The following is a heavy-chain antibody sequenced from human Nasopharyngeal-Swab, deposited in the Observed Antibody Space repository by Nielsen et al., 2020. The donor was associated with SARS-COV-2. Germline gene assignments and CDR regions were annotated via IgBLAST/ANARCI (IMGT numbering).Heavy chain of an antibody. Sequence: SVNVSCKASGGTFSSYAISWVRQAPAQGLVWMGGIIPIFGTANYAQKLQGRVTMTTDTSTSTAYMELRSLRSDDTAVYYCARENSPPTYYDFWSGYSPNYFDYWGQGTLVTVSS. J-gene: IGHJ4*02. CDR1: GGTFSSYA. V-gene: IGHV1-69*05. CDR2: IIPIFGTA. CDR3: ARENSPPTYYDFWSGYSPNYFDY. D-gene: IGHD3-3*01.